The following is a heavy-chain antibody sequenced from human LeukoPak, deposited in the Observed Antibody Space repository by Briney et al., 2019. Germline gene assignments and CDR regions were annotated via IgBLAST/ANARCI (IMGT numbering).Heavy chain of an antibody. D-gene: IGHD3-22*01. CDR2: INSDGSST. V-gene: IGHV3-74*01. J-gene: IGHJ4*02. Sequence: GGSLRLSCAASGFTFSSYWMHWVRQAPGKGLVWVSRINSDGSSTSYADSVKGRFTISRDNAKNSLYLQMNSLRAEDTAVYYCARENDPDYDTSGYPTPKNDYWGQGTLVTVSS. CDR3: ARENDPDYDTSGYPTPKNDY. CDR1: GFTFSSYW.